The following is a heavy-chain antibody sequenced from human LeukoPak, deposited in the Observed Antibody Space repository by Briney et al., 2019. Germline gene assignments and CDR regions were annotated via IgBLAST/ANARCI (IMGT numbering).Heavy chain of an antibody. V-gene: IGHV1-2*02. D-gene: IGHD3-10*01. CDR3: ARGHTWAGERFDP. CDR1: GYTFTDYY. J-gene: IGHJ5*02. CDR2: INPNSGDT. Sequence: GASVTVSYKASGYTFTDYYMHWVRQAPGQGPEYMGWINPNSGDTDYAQEFQGRVAMTRDTSISTAFMELSRLRSDDTSVYYCARGHTWAGERFDPWGQGTLVTVSS.